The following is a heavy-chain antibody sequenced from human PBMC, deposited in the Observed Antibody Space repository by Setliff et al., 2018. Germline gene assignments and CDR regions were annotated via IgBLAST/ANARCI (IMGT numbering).Heavy chain of an antibody. CDR3: ARDRAARPPNSYYHYMDV. J-gene: IGHJ6*03. V-gene: IGHV1-69*10. Sequence: SVKVSCKASGGTFSSYAISWVRQAPGQRLEWMGGIIPIPGIANYAQKFQGRVTITTDESTSTAYMELSSLRSEDTAVYYCARDRAARPPNSYYHYMDVWGKGTTVTVSS. D-gene: IGHD6-6*01. CDR2: IIPIPGIA. CDR1: GGTFSSYA.